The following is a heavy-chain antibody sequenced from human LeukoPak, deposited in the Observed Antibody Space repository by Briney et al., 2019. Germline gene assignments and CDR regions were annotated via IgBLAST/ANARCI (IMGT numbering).Heavy chain of an antibody. J-gene: IGHJ4*02. CDR1: GFTFSTYW. V-gene: IGHV3-7*04. CDR2: IKQDGSEK. Sequence: GGSLRLSCAASGFTFSTYWMSWVRQAPGKGLEWVANIKQDGSEKYYVDSVKGRFTISRDNAKNSVYLQMNSLRGQDTAVYYCARGHYYFDYWGQGTLVTVSS. CDR3: ARGHYYFDY.